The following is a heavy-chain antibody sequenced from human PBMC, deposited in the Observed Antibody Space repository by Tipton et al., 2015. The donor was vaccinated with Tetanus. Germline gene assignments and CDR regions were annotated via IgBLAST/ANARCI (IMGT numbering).Heavy chain of an antibody. CDR1: GFSFSSYG. CDR3: AREADCSGGSCFSGDFDT. Sequence: SLRLSCAASGFSFSSYGMHWVRQAPGKGLEWVAIIWNDGSNKNYADSVKGRFTISRDNSKNTLYLQMNSLRAEDTALYYCAREADCSGGSCFSGDFDTWGQGTQVTVSS. D-gene: IGHD2-15*01. J-gene: IGHJ4*02. V-gene: IGHV3-33*01. CDR2: IWNDGSNK.